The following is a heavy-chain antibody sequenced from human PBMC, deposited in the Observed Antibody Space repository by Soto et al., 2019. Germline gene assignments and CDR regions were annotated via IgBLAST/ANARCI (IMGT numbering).Heavy chain of an antibody. CDR1: GFTFSSYS. CDR2: ISSSSFSI. CDR3: ARNESSNIYGMDV. V-gene: IGHV3-21*01. Sequence: GGSLRLSCAASGFTFSSYSMDWVRQAPGKGLEWVSSISSSSFSINYADSVKGRFSISRDNAQNSLHLQMNNLRAEDTAVYYCARNESSNIYGMDVWGQGTTVTVSS. J-gene: IGHJ6*02. D-gene: IGHD6-6*01.